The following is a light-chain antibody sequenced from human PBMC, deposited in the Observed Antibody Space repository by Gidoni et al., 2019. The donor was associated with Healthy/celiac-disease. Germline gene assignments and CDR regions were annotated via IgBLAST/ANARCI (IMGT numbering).Light chain of an antibody. CDR2: AAS. V-gene: IGKV3-11*01. Sequence: EIVLTQSPATLSLSPGERATLSCRASQSVSSYLAWYQQKPGQAPRLLIYAASNRATGIPASFSGSGSGTDFTLTISSLEPEDFAVYYCQQRSNWPGAFXXXTKVEIK. CDR1: QSVSSY. J-gene: IGKJ1*01. CDR3: QQRSNWPGA.